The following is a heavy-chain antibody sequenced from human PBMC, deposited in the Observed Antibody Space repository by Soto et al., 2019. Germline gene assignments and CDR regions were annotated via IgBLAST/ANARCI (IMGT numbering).Heavy chain of an antibody. V-gene: IGHV1-3*01. CDR3: AREMDVLRYFDWLLYY. D-gene: IGHD3-9*01. J-gene: IGHJ4*02. CDR2: INAGNGNT. CDR1: GYSFSSHT. Sequence: ASVKVSCKASGYSFSSHTIHWVRQAPGQRLEWMGWINAGNGNTKYSQKFQGRVTITRDTSASTAYMELSSLRSEDTAVYYCAREMDVLRYFDWLLYYWGQGTLVTVSS.